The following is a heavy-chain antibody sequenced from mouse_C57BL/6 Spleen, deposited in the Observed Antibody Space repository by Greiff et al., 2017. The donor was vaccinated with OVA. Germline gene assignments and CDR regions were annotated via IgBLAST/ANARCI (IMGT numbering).Heavy chain of an antibody. CDR2: IRSKSNNYAT. D-gene: IGHD4-1*01. J-gene: IGHJ3*01. V-gene: IGHV10-1*01. CDR1: GFSFNTYA. CDR3: VRHGGLANWAWFAY. Sequence: DVMLVESGGGLVQPKGSLKLSCAASGFSFNTYAMNWVRQAPGKGLEWVARIRSKSNNYATYYADSVKDRFTISRDDSESMLYLQMNNLKTEDTAMYYCVRHGGLANWAWFAYWGQGTLVTVSA.